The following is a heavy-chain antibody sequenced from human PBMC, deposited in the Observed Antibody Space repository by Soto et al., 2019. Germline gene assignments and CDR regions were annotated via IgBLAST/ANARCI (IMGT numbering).Heavy chain of an antibody. Sequence: QITLKESGPTLVRPTQTLTLTCTFSGFSLRTTRVSVGWIRQPPGKALEWLALIYWDDDKRYCPSLKSRLTITKATSKNEVILTMTTMAAVDTATDYCAQSLRDYGLGHERANYFDPWAQGTLVTVSS. V-gene: IGHV2-5*02. J-gene: IGHJ5*02. CDR3: AQSLRDYGLGHERANYFDP. CDR1: GFSLRTTRVS. D-gene: IGHD3-10*01. CDR2: IYWDDDK.